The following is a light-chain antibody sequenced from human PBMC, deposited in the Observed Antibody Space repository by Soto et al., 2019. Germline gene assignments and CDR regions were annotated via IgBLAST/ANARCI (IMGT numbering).Light chain of an antibody. CDR2: DAS. V-gene: IGKV3-11*01. CDR3: QQHSNWPLT. CDR1: QSVSSY. Sequence: EIVLTQSPATLSLSPGERATLSCRASQSVSSYFAWYQQKPGQAPSLLIYDASNRATGVPARFSGSGSGTDFTLTISSLEPEDFAVYYCQQHSNWPLTFGGGTKVEIK. J-gene: IGKJ4*01.